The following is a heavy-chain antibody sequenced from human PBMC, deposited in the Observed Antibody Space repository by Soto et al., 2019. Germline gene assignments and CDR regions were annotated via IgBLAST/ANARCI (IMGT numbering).Heavy chain of an antibody. J-gene: IGHJ4*02. D-gene: IGHD4-17*01. V-gene: IGHV4-31*03. CDR2: IYYSGST. Sequence: PSETLSLTCTVSGGSISSGGYYWSWIRQHPGKGLEWIGYIYYSGSTYYNPSLKSRVTISVDTSKNQFSLKLSSVTAADTAVYNCARNYGGDFDYWGQGTLVTVSS. CDR1: GGSISSGGYY. CDR3: ARNYGGDFDY.